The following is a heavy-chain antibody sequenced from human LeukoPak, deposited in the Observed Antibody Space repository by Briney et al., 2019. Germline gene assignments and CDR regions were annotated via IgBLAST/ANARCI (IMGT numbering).Heavy chain of an antibody. V-gene: IGHV3-30-3*01. Sequence: GGSLRLSCEASGFSLSSYAFHWVRQAPGKGLEWVSFVSFDGRNKNYADSVRGRFTISRDNSKNTLYLQMNSVTYEDTAVYFCVRIVGHTTTDFWGQGTMVTVSS. CDR2: VSFDGRNK. CDR3: VRIVGHTTTDF. J-gene: IGHJ4*02. CDR1: GFSLSSYA. D-gene: IGHD1-26*01.